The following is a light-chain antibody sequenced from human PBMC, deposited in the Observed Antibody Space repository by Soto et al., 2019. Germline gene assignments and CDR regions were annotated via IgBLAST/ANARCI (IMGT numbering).Light chain of an antibody. CDR1: KSVGSY. CDR2: DAS. CDR3: QHHNDWHSDWPPLT. V-gene: IGKV3-11*01. Sequence: EIVLTQSPTTLSLSPGERATLSCRASKSVGSYLAWYQQKPGQAPRLLIYDASNRATGIPARFSGSVSGTDFTLTISSMEPEDFAVYYCQHHNDWHSDWPPLTFGGGTKVEIK. J-gene: IGKJ4*01.